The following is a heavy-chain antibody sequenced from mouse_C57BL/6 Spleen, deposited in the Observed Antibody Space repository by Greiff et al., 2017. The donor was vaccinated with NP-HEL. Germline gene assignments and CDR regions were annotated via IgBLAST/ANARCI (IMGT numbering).Heavy chain of an antibody. CDR2: ISSGSSTI. Sequence: EVQLVESGGGLVKPGESLKLSCAASGFTFSDYGMHWVRQAPEKGLEWVAYISSGSSTIYYADTVKGRFTISRDNAKNTLFLQMTSLRSEDTAMYYCARNYAYAMDYWGQGTSVTVSA. CDR1: GFTFSDYG. J-gene: IGHJ4*01. D-gene: IGHD2-4*01. V-gene: IGHV5-17*01. CDR3: ARNYAYAMDY.